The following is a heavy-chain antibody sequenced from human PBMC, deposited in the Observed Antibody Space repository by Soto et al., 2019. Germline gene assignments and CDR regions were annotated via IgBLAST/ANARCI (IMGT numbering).Heavy chain of an antibody. J-gene: IGHJ3*01. CDR2: IYYSGST. CDR3: ARQYGDFVRGAFAL. V-gene: IGHV4-59*01. CDR1: GGSISSYY. D-gene: IGHD4-17*01. Sequence: QVQLQESGPGLVKPSETLSLTCTVSGGSISSYYWSWIRQPPGKGLEWIGYIYYSGSTNYNPSLKSRVTISVDTSKNQFSLKLSSVTAADTAVYYCARQYGDFVRGAFALWGQGTMVTVSS.